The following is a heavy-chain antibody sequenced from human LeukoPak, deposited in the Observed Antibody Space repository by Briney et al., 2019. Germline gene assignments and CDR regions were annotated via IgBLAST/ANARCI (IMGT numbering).Heavy chain of an antibody. CDR3: AKDSYVSGRPLHTFDV. V-gene: IGHV3-23*01. CDR1: GFTFAIHA. Sequence: GGSMRLSCAASGFTFAIHAMTWVRQAPGKGLEWVSGISGDGASTHYAESVKGQFTISRDNSQNTLFLQMNSLRVEDTAIYYCAKDSYVSGRPLHTFDVWGQATMASVPS. J-gene: IGHJ3*01. D-gene: IGHD3-10*01. CDR2: ISGDGAST.